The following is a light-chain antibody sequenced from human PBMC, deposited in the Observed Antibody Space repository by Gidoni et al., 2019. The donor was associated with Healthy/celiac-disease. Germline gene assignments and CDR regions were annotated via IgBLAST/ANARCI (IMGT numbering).Light chain of an antibody. J-gene: IGLJ2*01. CDR2: GKN. Sequence: SSELTQDPAVSVALGQTVRITCQGDSLRSYYASWYQQKPGQAHVLVIYGKNNRPSGIPDRFSCSSSGNTASLTITGAQAEDEADYYCNSRDSSGNHVVFGGGTKLTVL. V-gene: IGLV3-19*01. CDR1: SLRSYY. CDR3: NSRDSSGNHVV.